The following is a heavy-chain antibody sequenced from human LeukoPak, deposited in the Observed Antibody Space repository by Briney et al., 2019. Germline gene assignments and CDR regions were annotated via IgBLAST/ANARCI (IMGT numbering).Heavy chain of an antibody. CDR3: ARVIVATETYYYYYMDV. CDR2: INHSGST. V-gene: IGHV4-34*01. CDR1: GGSFSGYY. D-gene: IGHD5-12*01. J-gene: IGHJ6*03. Sequence: SETLSLTCAVYGGSFSGYYWSWIRQPPGKGLEWIGEINHSGSTNYNPSLKSRVTISVDKSKNQFSLKLSSVTAADTAVYYCARVIVATETYYYYYMDVWGKGTTVTVSS.